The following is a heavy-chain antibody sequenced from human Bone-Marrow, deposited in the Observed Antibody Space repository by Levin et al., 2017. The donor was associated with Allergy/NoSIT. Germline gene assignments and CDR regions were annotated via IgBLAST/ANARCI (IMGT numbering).Heavy chain of an antibody. CDR1: GFTFSNAW. CDR2: IKSKTDGGTT. J-gene: IGHJ5*02. V-gene: IGHV3-15*01. CDR3: TTLRRTGRFVWFDP. Sequence: GGSLRLSCAASGFTFSNAWMSWVRQAPGKGLEWVGRIKSKTDGGTTDYAAPVKGRFTISRDDSKNTLYLQMNSLKTEDTAVYYCTTLRRTGRFVWFDPWGQGTLVTVSS. D-gene: IGHD4-17*01.